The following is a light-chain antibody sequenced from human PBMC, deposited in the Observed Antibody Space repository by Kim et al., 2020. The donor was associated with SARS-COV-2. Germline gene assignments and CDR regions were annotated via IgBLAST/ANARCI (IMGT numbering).Light chain of an antibody. CDR1: SSNIGNNY. CDR3: GTWDSSLRGYV. Sequence: GQKVTISCSGSSSNIGNNYVSWYQQLPGTAPKLLIYDNNKRPSEIPDRFSGSKSGTSATLGITGLQTGDEADYYCGTWDSSLRGYVFGTGTKVTVL. V-gene: IGLV1-51*01. J-gene: IGLJ1*01. CDR2: DNN.